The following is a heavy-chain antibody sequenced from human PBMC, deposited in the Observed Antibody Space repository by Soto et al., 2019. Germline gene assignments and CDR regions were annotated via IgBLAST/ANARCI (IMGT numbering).Heavy chain of an antibody. J-gene: IGHJ4*02. V-gene: IGHV4-38-2*02. D-gene: IGHD6-19*01. CDR1: GYSISTGYY. CDR2: VYRSGAA. Sequence: SETLSLTCTVSGYSISTGYYWAWVRQSPGVGLGSIGSVYRSGAAYSSPTLKGRVTSSVDTFKNLSALVLKSVTAAHAGVDCCARDYPCALDGAGYFDFCGQGTPVTVSS. CDR3: ARDYPCALDGAGYFDF.